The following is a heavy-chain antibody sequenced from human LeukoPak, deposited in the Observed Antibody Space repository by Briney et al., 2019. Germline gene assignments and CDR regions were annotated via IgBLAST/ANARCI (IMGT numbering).Heavy chain of an antibody. CDR3: ARGVAGSGSTPKY. D-gene: IGHD1-26*01. CDR2: IYYNGKT. CDR1: GDSISNYY. V-gene: IGHV4-59*13. J-gene: IGHJ4*02. Sequence: SETLSLTCTVSGDSISNYYWIWIRQPPGRELEWIGFIYYNGKTNYNSYLKSRVTISEDSSKSQSSLRLTSVTAADTAVYYCARGVAGSGSTPKYWGQGTLVTVSS.